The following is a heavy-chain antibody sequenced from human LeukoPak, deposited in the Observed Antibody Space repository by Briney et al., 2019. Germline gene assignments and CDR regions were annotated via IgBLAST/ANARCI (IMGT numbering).Heavy chain of an antibody. Sequence: PSETLSLTCTVSGGSISSGGYYWSWIRQPPGKGLEWIGYIYHSGSTYYNPSLKSRVTISVDRSKNQFSLKLSSVTAADTAVYYCARDGGRYCTNGVCYDYWGQGTLVTVSS. CDR2: IYHSGST. D-gene: IGHD2-8*01. CDR3: ARDGGRYCTNGVCYDY. V-gene: IGHV4-30-2*01. J-gene: IGHJ4*02. CDR1: GGSISSGGYY.